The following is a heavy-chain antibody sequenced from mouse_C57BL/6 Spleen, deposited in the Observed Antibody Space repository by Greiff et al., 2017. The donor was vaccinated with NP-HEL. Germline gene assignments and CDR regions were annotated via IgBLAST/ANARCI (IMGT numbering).Heavy chain of an antibody. Sequence: VKLMESGAELVRPGASVTLSCKASGYTFTDYEMHWVKQTPVHGLEWIGAIDPETGGTAYNQKFKGKAILTADKSSSTAYMELRSLTSEDSAVYYCTRGGYYGSSPAWFAYWGQGTLVTVSA. V-gene: IGHV1-15*01. J-gene: IGHJ3*01. D-gene: IGHD1-1*01. CDR3: TRGGYYGSSPAWFAY. CDR1: GYTFTDYE. CDR2: IDPETGGT.